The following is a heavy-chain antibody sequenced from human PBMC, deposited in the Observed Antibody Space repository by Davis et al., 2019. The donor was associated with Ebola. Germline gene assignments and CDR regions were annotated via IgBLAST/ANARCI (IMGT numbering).Heavy chain of an antibody. Sequence: GESLKISCAASGFTFSSYGMHWVRQAPGKGLEWVAVISYDGSNKYYAASVKGRFTISRDNSKNTLYLQMNSLRAEDTAVYYCAKVFGVVIMLNYFDYWGQGTLVTVSS. J-gene: IGHJ4*02. CDR1: GFTFSSYG. CDR2: ISYDGSNK. D-gene: IGHD3-3*01. CDR3: AKVFGVVIMLNYFDY. V-gene: IGHV3-30*18.